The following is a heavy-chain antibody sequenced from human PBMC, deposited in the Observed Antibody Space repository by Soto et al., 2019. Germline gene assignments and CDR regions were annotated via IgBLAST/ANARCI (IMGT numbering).Heavy chain of an antibody. D-gene: IGHD4-4*01. J-gene: IGHJ6*02. V-gene: IGHV1-69*13. CDR2: IIPIFGTA. Sequence: ASVKVSCKASGGTFSSYAISWVRQAPGQGLEWMGGIIPIFGTANYAQKFQGRVTITADESTSTAYMELSSLRSEDTAVYYCARARDSNARPYYYGMDVWGQGTTVTVSS. CDR1: GGTFSSYA. CDR3: ARARDSNARPYYYGMDV.